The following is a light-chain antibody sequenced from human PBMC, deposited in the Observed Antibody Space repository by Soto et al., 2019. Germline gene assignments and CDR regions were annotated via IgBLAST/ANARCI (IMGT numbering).Light chain of an antibody. CDR1: QGISTY. V-gene: IGKV1-5*01. J-gene: IGKJ1*01. Sequence: DIQMTQSPSTLSGSVGDRVTITCRASQGISTYLAWYQQKPGKAPKLLIYDASSLESGVPSRFSGSGSGTEFTLTISSLQPDDFATYYCQQYNSYWTFGQGTKVDIK. CDR3: QQYNSYWT. CDR2: DAS.